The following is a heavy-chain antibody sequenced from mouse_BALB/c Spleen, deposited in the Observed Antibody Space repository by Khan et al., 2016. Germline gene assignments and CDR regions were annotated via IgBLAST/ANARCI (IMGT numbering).Heavy chain of an antibody. CDR1: GFNIKDTY. CDR3: ARYPYAYDVGFAY. D-gene: IGHD2-2*01. V-gene: IGHV14-3*02. CDR2: IDPANGNT. Sequence: EVQLQESGAELVKPGASVKLSCTASGFNIKDTYMHWVKQRPEQGLEWIGRIDPANGNTKYDPKFQGKATITADTSFNTAYLQLSSLTSEDTAVYYSARYPYAYDVGFAYWGQGTLVTVSA. J-gene: IGHJ3*01.